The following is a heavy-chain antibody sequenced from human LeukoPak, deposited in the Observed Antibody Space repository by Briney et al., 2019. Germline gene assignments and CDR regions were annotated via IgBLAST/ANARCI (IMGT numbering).Heavy chain of an antibody. Sequence: GGSLRLSCAASGFTFSSYEMNWVSQAPGKGLEWVSGISGSGDSTDYAGSVKGRFTISRDTSKNALYLQMNSLRAEDTAVYYCAKDPFGDYWGQGTLVTVSS. CDR1: GFTFSSYE. J-gene: IGHJ4*02. CDR2: ISGSGDST. CDR3: AKDPFGDY. D-gene: IGHD3-16*01. V-gene: IGHV3-23*01.